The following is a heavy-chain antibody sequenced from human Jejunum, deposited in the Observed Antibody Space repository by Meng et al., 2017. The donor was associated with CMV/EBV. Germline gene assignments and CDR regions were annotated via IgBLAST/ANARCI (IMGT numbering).Heavy chain of an antibody. CDR2: VYYSGTT. D-gene: IGHD6-25*01. Sequence: SGGAIISGDRYWTWLRQSPGKGREWIGNVYYSGTTSYNRSLKSRVTISVDTSKNQFSLKLASVIAADTAVYYCVLMIPADTNYFDPWGQGTLVTVSS. J-gene: IGHJ5*02. CDR1: GGAIISGDRY. V-gene: IGHV4-30-4*01. CDR3: VLMIPADTNYFDP.